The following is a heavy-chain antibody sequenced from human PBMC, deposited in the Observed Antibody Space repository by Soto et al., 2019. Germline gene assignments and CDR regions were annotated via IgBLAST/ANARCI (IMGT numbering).Heavy chain of an antibody. D-gene: IGHD1-7*01. CDR2: VSPSGTST. CDR3: ARTPGITSKGYFDL. V-gene: IGHV3-23*04. Sequence: EAQLVESGGGLVQPGGSLRLSCAASGFNFNSFAMSWVRQAPGKGLEWVSGVSPSGTSTYYAGSLKGRLTISGDNSKDTVYLQMDFLRVDDTAIYFCARTPGITSKGYFDLWGRGTLVSVSS. J-gene: IGHJ2*01. CDR1: GFNFNSFA.